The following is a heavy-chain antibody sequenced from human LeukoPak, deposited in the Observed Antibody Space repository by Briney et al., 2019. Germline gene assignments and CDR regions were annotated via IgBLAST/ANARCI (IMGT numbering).Heavy chain of an antibody. CDR2: IYYSGST. Sequence: SETLSHTCTVSGGSISSYYWSWIRQPPGKGLEWIGNIYYSGSTNYNPSLKSRVTISVDTSKNQFSLNLRSVTAADTAVFYCARVHRLVPGPFHIWGQGTMVIVSS. CDR3: ARVHRLVPGPFHI. D-gene: IGHD6-6*01. J-gene: IGHJ3*02. CDR1: GGSISSYY. V-gene: IGHV4-59*01.